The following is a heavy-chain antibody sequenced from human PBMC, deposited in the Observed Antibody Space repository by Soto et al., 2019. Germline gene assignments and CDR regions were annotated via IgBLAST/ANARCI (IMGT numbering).Heavy chain of an antibody. CDR3: ARDWGSSGSFDY. D-gene: IGHD6-6*01. V-gene: IGHV3-21*01. J-gene: IGHJ4*02. CDR1: GFTLSSYS. Sequence: GGSLRLSCAASGFTLSSYSMNWVRQAPGKGLEWVSSISSSSSYIYYADSVKGRFTISRDNAKNSLYLQMNSLRAEDTAVYYCARDWGSSGSFDYWGQGTLVTVSS. CDR2: ISSSSSYI.